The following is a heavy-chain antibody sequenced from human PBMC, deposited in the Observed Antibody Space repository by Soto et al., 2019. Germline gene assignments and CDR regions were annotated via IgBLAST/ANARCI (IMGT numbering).Heavy chain of an antibody. CDR3: ARDPKTSGGQHWAFNYFDS. V-gene: IGHV3-30-3*01. CDR2: ISYDGTNK. CDR1: GFSFSISP. J-gene: IGHJ4*02. Sequence: GGSLRLSCAASGFSFSISPMHWVRQAPGKGPDWVALISYDGTNKFYADSVKGRFTISRDNSKSTLYLQVDSLRPEDAAVYYCARDPKTSGGQHWAFNYFDSWGQGTLVTVSS. D-gene: IGHD7-27*01.